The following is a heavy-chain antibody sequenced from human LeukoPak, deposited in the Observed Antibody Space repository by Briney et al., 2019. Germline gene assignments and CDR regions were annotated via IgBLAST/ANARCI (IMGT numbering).Heavy chain of an antibody. V-gene: IGHV3-23*01. CDR2: IGSDNKP. Sequence: QPGRSLRLSCTASGFTFGDYAMSWVRQAPGKGLEGVSSIGSDNKPHYSESVKGRFAISRDNSKSMLFLQLNSLRAEDTALYYCARDLHYYVAMDVSGQGTTVTVSS. D-gene: IGHD3-10*02. CDR1: GFTFGDYA. CDR3: ARDLHYYVAMDV. J-gene: IGHJ6*02.